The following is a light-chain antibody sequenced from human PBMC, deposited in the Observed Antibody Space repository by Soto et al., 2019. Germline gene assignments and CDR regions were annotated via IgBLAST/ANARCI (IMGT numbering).Light chain of an antibody. CDR1: QGFASQ. CDR2: AAS. J-gene: IGKJ1*01. CDR3: QQSVNFPCT. Sequence: IQLTQSPSSVSASVGDRVTITCRASQGFASQLAWYQQRPGKAPKLLIFAASSLQSGVPSRFSGSGSGTDFTLIISSLQPEDSAIYYCQQSVNFPCTFGQGTKVEIK. V-gene: IGKV1-12*01.